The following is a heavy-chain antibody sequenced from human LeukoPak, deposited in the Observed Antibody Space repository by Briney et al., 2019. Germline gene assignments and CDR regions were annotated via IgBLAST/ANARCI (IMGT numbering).Heavy chain of an antibody. Sequence: KSGGSLRLSCAASGFTFSDYYMSWIRQAPGKGLEWVSYISSSSTYTSHADSVKGRFTISRDTSKNTLYLHMNSLRAEDTAVYYCAKDRTFGELPHDSWGQGTLVTVSS. CDR1: GFTFSDYY. CDR2: ISSSSTYT. CDR3: AKDRTFGELPHDS. D-gene: IGHD3-10*01. J-gene: IGHJ4*02. V-gene: IGHV3-11*05.